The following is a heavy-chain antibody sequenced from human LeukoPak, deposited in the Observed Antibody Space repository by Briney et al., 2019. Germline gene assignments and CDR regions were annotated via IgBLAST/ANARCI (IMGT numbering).Heavy chain of an antibody. Sequence: GGSLRLSCAASGFTVSINYMTWVRPAPGKGLEWVSVIYSGGSTYYADSVKGRFTISRDNSKNTVYLQMNSLRAEDTAVYYCARGWVVATGAFDMWGQGTMVTVSS. CDR1: GFTVSINY. V-gene: IGHV3-53*01. D-gene: IGHD1-1*01. J-gene: IGHJ3*02. CDR3: ARGWVVATGAFDM. CDR2: IYSGGST.